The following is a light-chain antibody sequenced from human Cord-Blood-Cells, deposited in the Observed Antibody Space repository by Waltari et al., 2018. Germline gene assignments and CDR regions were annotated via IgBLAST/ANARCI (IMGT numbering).Light chain of an antibody. Sequence: DIQMTQSPSSLSASVGDRVTITCRASQSISSYLNWYQQKPGKAPKLLICASSSLQSGVPSMFSGSGSWTDFTLTISSLQPEDFATYYCQQSYSTPITFGQGTRLEIK. CDR2: ASS. CDR1: QSISSY. J-gene: IGKJ5*01. CDR3: QQSYSTPIT. V-gene: IGKV1-39*01.